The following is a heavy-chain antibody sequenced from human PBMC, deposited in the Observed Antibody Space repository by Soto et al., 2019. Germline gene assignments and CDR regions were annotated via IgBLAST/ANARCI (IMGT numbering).Heavy chain of an antibody. D-gene: IGHD1-1*01. Sequence: ASVKVSCKASGFTFTGHYIHWVRQAPGQGLEWMGWINPNSGGTSYAQKFQGRLTMTTDTSITTAYMELSRLSSDDTAFYYCAKNGSLFRPSLGYFDYWGQGTPVTVSS. CDR3: AKNGSLFRPSLGYFDY. V-gene: IGHV1-2*02. CDR1: GFTFTGHY. CDR2: INPNSGGT. J-gene: IGHJ4*02.